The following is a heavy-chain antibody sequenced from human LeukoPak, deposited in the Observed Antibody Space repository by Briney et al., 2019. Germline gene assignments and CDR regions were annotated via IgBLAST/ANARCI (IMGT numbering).Heavy chain of an antibody. D-gene: IGHD4/OR15-4a*01. CDR2: ISSSSSYI. V-gene: IGHV3-21*01. CDR1: GFTFSSYS. Sequence: GGSLRLSCAASGFTFSSYSMNWVRQAPGKGLEWVSSISSSSSYIYYADSVKGRYTISRDNAKNSLYLQMNSLRAEDTAVYYCARDGARGGYFDYWGQGTLVTVSS. CDR3: ARDGARGGYFDY. J-gene: IGHJ4*02.